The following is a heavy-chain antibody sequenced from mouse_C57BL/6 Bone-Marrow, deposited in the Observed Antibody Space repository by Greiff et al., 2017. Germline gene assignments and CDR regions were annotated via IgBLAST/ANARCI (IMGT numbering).Heavy chain of an antibody. J-gene: IGHJ1*03. CDR1: GYAFTNYL. CDR2: INPGSGGT. Sequence: VKLVESGAELVRPGTSVQVSCKASGYAFTNYLIEWVKQRPGQGLEWIGVINPGSGGTNYNEKFKGKAKLTADKSSSTAYMQLSSLTSEDYAFYFCAKALYYGCSYGRYFAVWGTGTMVTVSS. D-gene: IGHD1-1*01. V-gene: IGHV1-54*01. CDR3: AKALYYGCSYGRYFAV.